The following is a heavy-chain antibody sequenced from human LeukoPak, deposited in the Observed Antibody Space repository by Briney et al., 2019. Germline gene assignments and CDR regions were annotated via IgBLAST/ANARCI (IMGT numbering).Heavy chain of an antibody. CDR3: ARVYDVLTGGFDY. CDR1: GFTFDDYA. J-gene: IGHJ4*02. CDR2: ISWNSGSI. D-gene: IGHD3-9*01. V-gene: IGHV3-9*01. Sequence: SLRLSCAASGFTFDDYAMHWVRQAPGKGLEWVSGISWNSGSIGYADSVKGRFTISRDNARNSLYLQMNNLRAEDTAMYYCARVYDVLTGGFDYWGQGALVTVSS.